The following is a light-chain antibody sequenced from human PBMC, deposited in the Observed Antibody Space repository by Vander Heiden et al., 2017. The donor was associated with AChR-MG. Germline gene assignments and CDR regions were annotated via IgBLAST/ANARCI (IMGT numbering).Light chain of an antibody. CDR2: SGS. CDR1: QPINIY. Sequence: DIQMTQSPSSLSAPVGDRVTITCRASQPINIYLNWYQQRPGKAPNLLIYSGSTLHSGVPSRFSGSRSGPDFTLTISSLQPEDFATYYCRQSYSNPQTFGQGTRVEI. CDR3: RQSYSNPQT. V-gene: IGKV1-39*01. J-gene: IGKJ1*01.